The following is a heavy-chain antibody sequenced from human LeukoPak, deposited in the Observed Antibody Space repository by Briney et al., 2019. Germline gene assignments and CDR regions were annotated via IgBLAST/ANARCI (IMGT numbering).Heavy chain of an antibody. CDR2: ISPDGSEK. J-gene: IGHJ3*01. V-gene: IGHV3-7*01. D-gene: IGHD3-16*01. CDR1: GFRFGSDW. Sequence: GGSLRLSCAVSGFRFGSDWMSWVRQAPGKGPEWVANISPDGSEKFYVDAVKGRFIISRDNGKNSLYLQLNSLRADDTAVYYCARYYDPPVGDAFDLWGQGTMVTVSS. CDR3: ARYYDPPVGDAFDL.